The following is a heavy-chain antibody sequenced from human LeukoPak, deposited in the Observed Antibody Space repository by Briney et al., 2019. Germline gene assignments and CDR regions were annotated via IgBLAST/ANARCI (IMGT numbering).Heavy chain of an antibody. CDR2: ISPTGSTT. V-gene: IGHV3-74*01. CDR3: ARGPNSNWSGLDF. D-gene: IGHD6-6*01. CDR1: GFSFSGHW. Sequence: GGSLRLSCIASGFSFSGHWMHWARQLPGKGQVWVSRISPTGSTTSYADSVKGRFTVSRDNAKNTLYLQVNNLGAEDTAVYYCARGPNSNWSGLDFWGQGTLLTVSS. J-gene: IGHJ4*02.